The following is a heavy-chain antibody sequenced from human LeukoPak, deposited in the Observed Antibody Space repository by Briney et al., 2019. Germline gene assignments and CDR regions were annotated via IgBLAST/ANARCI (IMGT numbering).Heavy chain of an antibody. CDR1: GFTFSSYS. CDR3: ARGTINYFDY. J-gene: IGHJ4*02. Sequence: GGSLRLSCAASGFTFSSYSMNWVRQAPGKGLEWVSYISSSSSTIYYADSVKGRFTISRDNAKNSLYLQMNSLRAEDTAVYYCARGTINYFDYWGQGTLVTVSS. D-gene: IGHD4/OR15-4a*01. CDR2: ISSSSSTI. V-gene: IGHV3-48*01.